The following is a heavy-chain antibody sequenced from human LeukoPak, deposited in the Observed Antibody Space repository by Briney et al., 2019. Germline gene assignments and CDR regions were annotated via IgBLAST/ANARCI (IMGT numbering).Heavy chain of an antibody. D-gene: IGHD2/OR15-2a*01. CDR2: ISSSGSYR. J-gene: IGHJ3*01. V-gene: IGHV3-21*06. Sequence: GGSLRLSCAASGFTFSSYAMTWVRQAPGGGLEWVSFISSSGSYRYHADSMKGRITISRDNAKNSLYLQMDGLRAEDTAVYYCARPFPQLQGAFDVWGQGTMVTVSS. CDR3: ARPFPQLQGAFDV. CDR1: GFTFSSYA.